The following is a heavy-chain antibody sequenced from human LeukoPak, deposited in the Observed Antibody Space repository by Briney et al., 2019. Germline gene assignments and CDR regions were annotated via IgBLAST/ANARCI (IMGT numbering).Heavy chain of an antibody. V-gene: IGHV3-30*19. D-gene: IGHD6-13*01. CDR1: GFTFKSYA. Sequence: PGGSLRLSCVGSGFTFKSYAMHWVRQAPGKGLEWVAVISYDGSNKYYADSVKGRFTISRDNSKNTLYLQMNSLRAEDTAVYYCARDSSSSWDGAFDIWGQGTMVTVSS. CDR3: ARDSSSSWDGAFDI. CDR2: ISYDGSNK. J-gene: IGHJ3*02.